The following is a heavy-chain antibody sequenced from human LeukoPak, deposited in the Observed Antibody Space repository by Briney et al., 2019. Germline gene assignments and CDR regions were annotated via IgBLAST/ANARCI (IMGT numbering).Heavy chain of an antibody. CDR2: VSGSGGIT. Sequence: GGSLRLSCAASGFTFNSYAMTWVRQAPGKGLEWVSHVSGSGGITYYADSVKGRFTIFRDNSKDTLYLQMNSLRAEDTAVYYCAKTTAGNSSGRNPGWPVDYWGQGTLVTVSS. CDR1: GFTFNSYA. CDR3: AKTTAGNSSGRNPGWPVDY. J-gene: IGHJ4*02. V-gene: IGHV3-23*01. D-gene: IGHD6-19*01.